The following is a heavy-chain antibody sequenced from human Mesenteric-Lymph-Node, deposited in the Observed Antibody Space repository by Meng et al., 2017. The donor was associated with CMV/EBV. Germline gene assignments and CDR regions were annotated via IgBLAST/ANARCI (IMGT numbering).Heavy chain of an antibody. D-gene: IGHD3-22*01. CDR2: INHSGST. V-gene: IGHV4-34*01. CDR3: ARVFYDSRGYYSKPFDY. Sequence: SFSGYYWSWIRQSPGKGLEWIGEINHSGSTNSNPSLKSRVTMSVDTSKNQFSLKLTSVAAADTAVYYCARVFYDSRGYYSKPFDYWGQGTLVTVSS. J-gene: IGHJ4*02. CDR1: SFSGYY.